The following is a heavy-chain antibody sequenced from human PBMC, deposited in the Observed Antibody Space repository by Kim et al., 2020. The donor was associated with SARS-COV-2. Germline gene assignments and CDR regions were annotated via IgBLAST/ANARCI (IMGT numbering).Heavy chain of an antibody. D-gene: IGHD2-21*01. CDR3: AGASSIYCGGDCYWED. Sequence: GGSLRLSCAASGFTFSSYSMNWVRQAPGKGLEWVSSISSSSSYIYYPDSVKGRFTNSRDNAKNLLYLQMNSLRAEDPAVYYCAGASSIYCGGDCYWEDWGQGTLVTVSS. J-gene: IGHJ4*02. V-gene: IGHV3-21*01. CDR2: ISSSSSYI. CDR1: GFTFSSYS.